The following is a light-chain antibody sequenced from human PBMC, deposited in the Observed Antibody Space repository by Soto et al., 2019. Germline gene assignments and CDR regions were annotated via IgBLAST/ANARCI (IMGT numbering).Light chain of an antibody. CDR3: QQYNDYSWT. V-gene: IGKV1-5*03. Sequence: IQMTPSPSTLSASVGDRVSINCRASQSISAWLAWYQQKPGKAPRLLIYKASTLEIGVPSRFSGSGSGTEFTLTISSLQPDDVATYYCQQYNDYSWTFGQGTKVDIK. CDR1: QSISAW. CDR2: KAS. J-gene: IGKJ1*01.